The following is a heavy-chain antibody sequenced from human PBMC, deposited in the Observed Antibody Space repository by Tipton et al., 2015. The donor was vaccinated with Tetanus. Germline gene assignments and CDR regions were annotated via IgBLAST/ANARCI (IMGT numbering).Heavy chain of an antibody. CDR1: GGPISGHY. CDR3: AREMNRFFDI. V-gene: IGHV4-59*11. Sequence: TLSLTCTVSGGPISGHYWSWIRQTPRRGLEWIGYISYAGYTSYSPSLKNRVTMSVDTSKNQFSLKLKSVTAADTAVYYCAREMNRFFDIWGRGTLVTVSS. D-gene: IGHD1-14*01. CDR2: ISYAGYT. J-gene: IGHJ2*01.